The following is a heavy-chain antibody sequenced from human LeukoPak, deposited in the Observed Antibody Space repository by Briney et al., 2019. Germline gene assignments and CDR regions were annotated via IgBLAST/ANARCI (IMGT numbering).Heavy chain of an antibody. CDR2: TSGSGGNT. D-gene: IGHD5-12*01. CDR3: AKEYSGYDFDY. J-gene: IGHJ4*02. V-gene: IGHV3-23*01. Sequence: PGGSLRLSCAASGFTLRSYDISWVRQAPGKGLEWVAATSGSGGNTYYADSVKGRFTISRDNSKNTLYLQMNSLRAEDTAVYYCAKEYSGYDFDYWGQGTLVTVSS. CDR1: GFTLRSYD.